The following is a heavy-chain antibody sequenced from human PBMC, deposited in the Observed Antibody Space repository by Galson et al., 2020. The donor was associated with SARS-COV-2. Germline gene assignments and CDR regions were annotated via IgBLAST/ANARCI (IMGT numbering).Heavy chain of an antibody. D-gene: IGHD1-26*01. CDR2: IYSGGST. CDR3: ASRIVGAGADY. V-gene: IGHV3-66*01. Sequence: TGGSLRLSCAASGFTVSSNYMSWVRQAPGKGLEWVSVIYSGGSTNYADSVKGRFTISRDNSKNTLYLQMNSLRAEDTAVYYCASRIVGAGADYWGQGTLVTVSS. CDR1: GFTVSSNY. J-gene: IGHJ4*02.